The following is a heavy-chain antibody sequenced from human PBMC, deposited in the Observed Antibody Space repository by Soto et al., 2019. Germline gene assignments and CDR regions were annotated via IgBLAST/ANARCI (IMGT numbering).Heavy chain of an antibody. CDR2: ISSSGSTI. V-gene: IGHV3-11*01. Sequence: PRLSCAASGFTFSDYYMSWIRQAPGKGLEWVSYISSSGSTIYYADSVKGRFTISRDNAKNSLYLQMNSLRAEDTAVYYCARDCVVRDPGAFDIWGQGTMVTVSS. CDR1: GFTFSDYY. J-gene: IGHJ3*02. CDR3: ARDCVVRDPGAFDI. D-gene: IGHD3-10*01.